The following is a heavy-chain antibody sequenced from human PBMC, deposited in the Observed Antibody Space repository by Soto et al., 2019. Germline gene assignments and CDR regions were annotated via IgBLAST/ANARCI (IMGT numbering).Heavy chain of an antibody. V-gene: IGHV1-2*04. D-gene: IGHD1-7*01. CDR1: GYTFTSYY. CDR2: INPNSGGT. Sequence: ASVKVSCKASGYTFTSYYMHWVRQAPGQGLEWMGWINPNSGGTNYAQKFQGWVTMTRDTSISTAYVELSRLRSDDTAVYYCARGGRVRGTEDAFDIWGQGTMVTVSS. J-gene: IGHJ3*02. CDR3: ARGGRVRGTEDAFDI.